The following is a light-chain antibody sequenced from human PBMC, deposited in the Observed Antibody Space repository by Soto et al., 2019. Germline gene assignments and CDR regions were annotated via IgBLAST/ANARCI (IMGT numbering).Light chain of an antibody. Sequence: DIQMTQSPLSLSASVGDRVTITCRASQSISTYLNWYQQKPGKAPKLLIYAASTLQSGVPSRFSGGGSGTDFTLTIGSLQPEDLASYYCQQSFSTPHTVGQGTKLEIK. CDR3: QQSFSTPHT. CDR2: AAS. CDR1: QSISTY. J-gene: IGKJ2*01. V-gene: IGKV1-39*01.